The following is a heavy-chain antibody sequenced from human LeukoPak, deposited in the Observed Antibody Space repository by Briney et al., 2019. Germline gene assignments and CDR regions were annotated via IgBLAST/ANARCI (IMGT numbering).Heavy chain of an antibody. D-gene: IGHD6-13*01. V-gene: IGHV1-2*02. Sequence: ASVKVSCKASGYTFTDYYMHWVRQAPGQGLAWMGWINPNSGGTNYAQKLQGRVTMTTDTSISTAYMEVSRLRSDDTAVYYCARVRIGQQLDKYYYYAMDVWGQGTTVTVSS. CDR2: INPNSGGT. CDR1: GYTFTDYY. CDR3: ARVRIGQQLDKYYYYAMDV. J-gene: IGHJ6*02.